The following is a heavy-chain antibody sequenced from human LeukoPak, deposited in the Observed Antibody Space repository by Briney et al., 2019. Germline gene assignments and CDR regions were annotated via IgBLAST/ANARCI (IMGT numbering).Heavy chain of an antibody. D-gene: IGHD6-19*01. J-gene: IGHJ4*02. Sequence: GGSLRLSCAASGFTFTTYWMSWVRQAPGKGLEWVANIKQDGTEKYYVDSVKGRFTISRDNAKNSLYLQMNSLRAEDTAVYYCAIGSGWLDYWGQGTLVTVSS. CDR3: AIGSGWLDY. CDR2: IKQDGTEK. V-gene: IGHV3-7*03. CDR1: GFTFTTYW.